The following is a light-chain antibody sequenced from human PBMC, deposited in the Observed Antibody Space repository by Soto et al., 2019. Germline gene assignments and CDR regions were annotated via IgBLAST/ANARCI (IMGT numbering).Light chain of an antibody. V-gene: IGLV3-21*02. CDR1: NIGRKS. J-gene: IGLJ7*01. CDR3: QSYDNSLTGVWV. CDR2: DDR. Sequence: SYELTQPPSVSVAPGQTARITCGGNNIGRKSVHWYQQKPGQAPVLVIYDDRDRPSGIPERVSGSNSENTATLTISRVEAGDEADYYCQSYDNSLTGVWVFGGGTQLTVL.